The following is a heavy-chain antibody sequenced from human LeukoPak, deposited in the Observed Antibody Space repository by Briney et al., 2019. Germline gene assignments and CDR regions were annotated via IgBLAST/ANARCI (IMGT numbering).Heavy chain of an antibody. D-gene: IGHD4-23*01. Sequence: GSLRLSCAASGFTFSSYWMHWVRQAPGKGLVWVSRINSDGSSTSYADSVKGRFTISRDNAKNTLYLQMNSLRAEGTAVYYCARDLVVTAGYYYYGMDVWGQGTTVTVSS. CDR1: GFTFSSYW. J-gene: IGHJ6*02. CDR2: INSDGSST. V-gene: IGHV3-74*01. CDR3: ARDLVVTAGYYYYGMDV.